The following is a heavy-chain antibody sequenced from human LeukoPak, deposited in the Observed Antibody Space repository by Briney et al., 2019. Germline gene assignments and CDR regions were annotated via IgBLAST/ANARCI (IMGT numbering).Heavy chain of an antibody. CDR3: ARHCTNGVCYTDFDY. V-gene: IGHV4-39*01. Sequence: SETLSLTCTVSGGSISSSSYYWGWIRQPPGKGLEWIGSIYYSGSTYYNPSLKSRVTISVDTSKNQFSLKLSSVTAADTAVYCCARHCTNGVCYTDFDYWGQGTLVTVSS. CDR1: GGSISSSSYY. CDR2: IYYSGST. D-gene: IGHD2-8*01. J-gene: IGHJ4*02.